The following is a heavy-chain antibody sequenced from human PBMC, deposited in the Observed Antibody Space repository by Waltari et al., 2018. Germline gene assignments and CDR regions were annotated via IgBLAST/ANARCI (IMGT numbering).Heavy chain of an antibody. J-gene: IGHJ4*02. CDR1: GLIFSDYW. CDR3: ASGPDHGDF. V-gene: IGHV3-7*01. D-gene: IGHD2-15*01. CDR2: INQAGNVR. Sequence: EEQLVESGGGLVPPGGSLRLSCSASGLIFSDYWMTWVRQAPGKGLEWVANINQAGNVRIYLDSVRGRFTISRDNPDNSLFLHMANLRVEDTAVYYCASGPDHGDFWGQGTLVTVSS.